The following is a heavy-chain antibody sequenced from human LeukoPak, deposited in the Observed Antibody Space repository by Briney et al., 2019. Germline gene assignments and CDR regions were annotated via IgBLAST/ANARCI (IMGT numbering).Heavy chain of an antibody. Sequence: SETLSLTCTVSGGSISSSSYYWGWIRQPPGKGLEWIGSIYYSGSTYYNPSLKSRVTISVDTSKNQFSLKLSSVTAADTAVYYCARCIAADGWFDPWGQGTLVTVSS. CDR3: ARCIAADGWFDP. CDR1: GGSISSSSYY. CDR2: IYYSGST. J-gene: IGHJ5*02. V-gene: IGHV4-39*07. D-gene: IGHD6-13*01.